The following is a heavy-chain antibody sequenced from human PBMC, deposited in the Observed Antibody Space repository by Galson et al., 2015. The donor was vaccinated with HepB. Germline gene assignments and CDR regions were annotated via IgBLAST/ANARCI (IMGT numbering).Heavy chain of an antibody. CDR2: ISGSGSST. CDR3: AKAVGYGSSSIRCFHY. Sequence: SLRLSCAASGFTFSSYAMSWVRQAPGKGLEWVSAISGSGSSTYYADALKGRFTISRDNSNNMLHLQMNSLRADDTAAYYCAKAVGYGSSSIRCFHYWGQGTLVTASS. J-gene: IGHJ4*02. V-gene: IGHV3-23*01. D-gene: IGHD6-6*01. CDR1: GFTFSSYA.